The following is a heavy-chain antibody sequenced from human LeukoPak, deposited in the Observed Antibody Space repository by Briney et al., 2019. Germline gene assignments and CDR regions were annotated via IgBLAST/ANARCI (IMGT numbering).Heavy chain of an antibody. Sequence: SETLSLTCTVSGGSISSSSYYWGWIRQPPGKGLEWIGSIYYSGSTYYNPSLKSRVTISVDTSKNQFSLKLSSVTAADTAVYYCARERAVTTYYYFDYWGQGTLVTVSS. V-gene: IGHV4-39*02. CDR2: IYYSGST. CDR1: GGSISSSSYY. D-gene: IGHD4-17*01. J-gene: IGHJ4*02. CDR3: ARERAVTTYYYFDY.